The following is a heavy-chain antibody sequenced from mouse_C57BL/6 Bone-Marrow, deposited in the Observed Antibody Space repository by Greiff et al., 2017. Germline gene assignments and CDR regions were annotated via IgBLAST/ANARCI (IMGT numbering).Heavy chain of an antibody. Sequence: EVHLVESGGGLVKPGGSLKLSCAASGFTFSDYGMHWVRQAPEKGLEWVAYISSGSSTIYYADTVKGRFTISRDNAKNTLFLQMTSLRSEDTAMYYCARGANWDPYYFDYWGQGTTLTVSS. CDR3: ARGANWDPYYFDY. D-gene: IGHD4-1*01. CDR2: ISSGSSTI. V-gene: IGHV5-17*01. J-gene: IGHJ2*01. CDR1: GFTFSDYG.